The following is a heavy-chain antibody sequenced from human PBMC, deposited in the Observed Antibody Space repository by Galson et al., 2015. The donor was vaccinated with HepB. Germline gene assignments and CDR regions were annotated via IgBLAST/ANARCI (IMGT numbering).Heavy chain of an antibody. CDR3: AKGSLLLTLIDAFDI. CDR2: ISWNSGSI. V-gene: IGHV3-9*01. D-gene: IGHD3-9*01. J-gene: IGHJ3*02. Sequence: SLRLSCAASGFTFDDYAMHWVRQAPGKGLEWVSGISWNSGSIGYSDSVKGRFTISRDNAKNSLYLQMNSLRAEDTALYYCAKGSLLLTLIDAFDIWGQGTMVTVSS. CDR1: GFTFDDYA.